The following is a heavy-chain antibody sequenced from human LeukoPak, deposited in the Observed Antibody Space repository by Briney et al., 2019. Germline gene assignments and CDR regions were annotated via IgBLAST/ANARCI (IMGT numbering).Heavy chain of an antibody. CDR3: ATLSTTVVPFDY. CDR1: GYTFTSYY. Sequence: ASVTVSCKASGYTFTSYYMHWVRQAPGQGLEWMGIINPSGGSTSYAQKFQGRVTMTRDTSTSTVYMELSSLRSEDTAVYYCATLSTTVVPFDYWGQGTLVTVSS. D-gene: IGHD4-17*01. CDR2: INPSGGST. J-gene: IGHJ4*02. V-gene: IGHV1-46*01.